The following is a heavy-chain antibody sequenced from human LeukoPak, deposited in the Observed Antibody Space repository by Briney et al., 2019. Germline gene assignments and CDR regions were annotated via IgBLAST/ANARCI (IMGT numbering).Heavy chain of an antibody. D-gene: IGHD3-22*01. Sequence: TGGYLRLSCAASGFTFSRYWIHWVRQAPGKGLEWVSRINPDGSTTTYADSVKGRFTISRDNAKNTVYLQMNSLRAEDTAVYYCARVLSGSWDWFDPWGQGTLVTVSS. J-gene: IGHJ5*02. CDR3: ARVLSGSWDWFDP. CDR1: GFTFSRYW. CDR2: INPDGSTT. V-gene: IGHV3-74*01.